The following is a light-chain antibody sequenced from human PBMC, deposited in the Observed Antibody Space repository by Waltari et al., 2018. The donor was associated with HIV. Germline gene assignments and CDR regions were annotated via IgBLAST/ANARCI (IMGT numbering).Light chain of an antibody. Sequence: SYKLTQPPSVSVSPGQTASITCSGDTLGDKYACWYQQKPGQSPVLVIYQDNKRPSGIPERFSGSNSGNTATLTISGTQAMDEADYYCQAWDSSTVVFGGGTKLTVL. V-gene: IGLV3-1*01. CDR3: QAWDSSTVV. CDR1: TLGDKY. J-gene: IGLJ2*01. CDR2: QDN.